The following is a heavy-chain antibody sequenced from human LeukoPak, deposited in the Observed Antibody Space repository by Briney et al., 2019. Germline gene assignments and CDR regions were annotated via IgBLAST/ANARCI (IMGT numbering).Heavy chain of an antibody. J-gene: IGHJ6*03. D-gene: IGHD1-1*01. CDR1: GFSLSTSGMC. V-gene: IGHV2-70*11. CDR3: ARIGTTGTTGGHPNYYYMDV. Sequence: SGPALVKPTQTLTLTCTFSGFSLSTSGMCVSWIRQPPGKALEWLARIDWDDDKYYSTSLKTRLTISKDTSKNQVVLTMTNMDPVDTATYYCARIGTTGTTGGHPNYYYMDVWGKGTTVTVSS. CDR2: IDWDDDK.